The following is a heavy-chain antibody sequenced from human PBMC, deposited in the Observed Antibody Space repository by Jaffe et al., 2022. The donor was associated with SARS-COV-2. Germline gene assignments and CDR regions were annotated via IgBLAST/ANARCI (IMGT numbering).Heavy chain of an antibody. CDR3: ARARMTDGYNFFDY. Sequence: QVQLQESGPGLVKPSETLSLTCTVSGGSISSYYWSWIRQPPGQGLEWIGYLFYSGSTNYNPSLKSRVTVSVDTSKNKFSLNLTSVTAADTAVYYCARARMTDGYNFFDYWGQGTLVTVSS. J-gene: IGHJ4*02. CDR1: GGSISSYY. D-gene: IGHD5-12*01. V-gene: IGHV4-59*01. CDR2: LFYSGST.